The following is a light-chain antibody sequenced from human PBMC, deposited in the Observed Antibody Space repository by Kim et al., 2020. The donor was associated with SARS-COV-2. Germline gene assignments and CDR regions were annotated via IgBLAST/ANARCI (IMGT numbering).Light chain of an antibody. CDR2: MKH. V-gene: IGLV10-54*01. J-gene: IGLJ3*02. CDR1: YNNVGDQG. Sequence: RQTATLTSTGDYNNVGDQGAAWLKQYQSHPPKLLSYMKHNRPSGISERFSASRLGNTASLTITGLQPENKADYYCAARDNRLNVWVFGEGTKLTVL. CDR3: AARDNRLNVWV.